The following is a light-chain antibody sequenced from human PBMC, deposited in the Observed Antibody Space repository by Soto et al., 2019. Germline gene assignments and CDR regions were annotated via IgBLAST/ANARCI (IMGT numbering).Light chain of an antibody. J-gene: IGKJ5*01. CDR3: MQHIEYPIT. V-gene: IGKV1D-12*01. CDR2: AAS. Sequence: DIQMTQSPSSVSASVGDIVTITFRASQGISDWLAWYQQKPGKAPKLLIYAASSLQSGVPSRFSGSGSGTDFTLRISRVEAEDVGVYYRMQHIEYPITFGQGTRLEIK. CDR1: QGISDW.